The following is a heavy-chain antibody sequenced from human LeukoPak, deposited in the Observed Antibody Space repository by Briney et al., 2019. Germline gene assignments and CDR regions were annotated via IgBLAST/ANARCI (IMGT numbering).Heavy chain of an antibody. J-gene: IGHJ4*02. V-gene: IGHV1-46*01. D-gene: IGHD3-22*01. CDR2: ISPSGGST. CDR3: ARDDNLAKNTMIQGY. Sequence: ASVKVSCKALGYTFTSNYMHWVRQAPGQGPEWMGVISPSGGSTTYAQKFQGRVTLTRDMSTSTDYLELSSLRSEDTAVYYCARDDNLAKNTMIQGYWGQGTLVTVSS. CDR1: GYTFTSNY.